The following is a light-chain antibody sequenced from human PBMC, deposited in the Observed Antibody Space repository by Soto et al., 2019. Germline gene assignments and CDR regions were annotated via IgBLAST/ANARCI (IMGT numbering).Light chain of an antibody. J-gene: IGKJ2*01. CDR3: QQYHNWYT. CDR2: DAS. V-gene: IGKV3-15*01. Sequence: EIVMTQSPATLSVSPGERATLSCRASQSLSSHLAWYQQKPGQAPRLLIYDASTRATGIPARFSGSGSGTEFTLTINSLQSEDVAVYHCQQYHNWYTFGQGTKLEIK. CDR1: QSLSSH.